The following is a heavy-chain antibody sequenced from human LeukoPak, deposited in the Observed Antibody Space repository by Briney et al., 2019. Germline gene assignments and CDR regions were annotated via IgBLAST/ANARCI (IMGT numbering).Heavy chain of an antibody. V-gene: IGHV5-51*01. D-gene: IGHD3-22*01. J-gene: IGHJ6*02. Sequence: GESLKISCKGSGYSFTSYWIGWVRQMPGKGPEWMGIIYPGDSDTGYSPSFQGQVTISADKSISTAYLQWSSLKASDTAMYYCARNYYDSSGPPYYYYGMDVWGQGTTVTVSS. CDR2: IYPGDSDT. CDR1: GYSFTSYW. CDR3: ARNYYDSSGPPYYYYGMDV.